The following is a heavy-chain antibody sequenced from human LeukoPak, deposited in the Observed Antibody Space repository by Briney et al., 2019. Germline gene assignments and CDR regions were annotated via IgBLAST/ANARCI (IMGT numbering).Heavy chain of an antibody. Sequence: SETLSLTCTVSGGSISSSSYYWGWIRQPPGKGLEWIGSIYYSWSTYYNPSLKSRVTISVDTSKHQFSLKLSSVTAADTAVYYCARRAREGYYFDYWGQGTLVTVSS. CDR2: IYYSWST. J-gene: IGHJ4*02. D-gene: IGHD6-13*01. V-gene: IGHV4-39*01. CDR3: ARRAREGYYFDY. CDR1: GGSISSSSYY.